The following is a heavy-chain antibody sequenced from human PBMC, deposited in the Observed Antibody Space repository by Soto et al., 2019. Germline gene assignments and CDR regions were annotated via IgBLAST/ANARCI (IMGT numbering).Heavy chain of an antibody. V-gene: IGHV3-23*01. CDR3: ARRV. CDR1: GFTFSNYP. J-gene: IGHJ4*02. Sequence: EVQVSESGGGLVQPGGSLRLSCATSGFTFSNYPMNWVRQAPGKGLEWVSGISAGGDRTYYADSVKDRFTIFRDNSKNSVSLRMNSLRVEDTAVYYCARRVWGQGTLVTVSS. CDR2: ISAGGDRT.